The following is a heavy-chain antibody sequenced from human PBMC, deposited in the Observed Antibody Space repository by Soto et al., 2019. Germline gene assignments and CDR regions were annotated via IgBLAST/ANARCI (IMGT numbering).Heavy chain of an antibody. D-gene: IGHD1-20*01. CDR3: ARGGRKNNWNDGNVDY. CDR2: VVPKIGSR. J-gene: IGHJ4*02. CDR1: GGTFSSYT. V-gene: IGHV1-69*08. Sequence: QVQLVQSGAEVKKPGSSVRVSCKASGGTFSSYTINWVRQAPGQGLEWMGRVVPKIGSRNFVRKFQSRLTLPAEKSTRTAYMELSSRRSEHTAVYYCARGGRKNNWNDGNVDYWGQGTRVTVSS.